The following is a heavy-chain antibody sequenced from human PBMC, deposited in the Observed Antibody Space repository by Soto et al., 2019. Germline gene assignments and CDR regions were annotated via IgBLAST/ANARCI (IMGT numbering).Heavy chain of an antibody. CDR3: AKDGSSKRWLQGYYYGMDV. J-gene: IGHJ6*02. Sequence: QVQLVESGGGVVQPGRSLRLSCAASGFTFSSYGMHWVRQAPGKGLEWVAVISYDGSNKYYADSVKGRFTISRDNSKNTLYLQMNSLRAEDTAVYYCAKDGSSKRWLQGYYYGMDVWGQGTTVTVSS. CDR1: GFTFSSYG. V-gene: IGHV3-30*18. CDR2: ISYDGSNK. D-gene: IGHD5-12*01.